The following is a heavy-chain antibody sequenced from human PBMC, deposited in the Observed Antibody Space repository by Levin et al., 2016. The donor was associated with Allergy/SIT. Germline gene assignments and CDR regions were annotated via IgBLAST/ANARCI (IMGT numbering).Heavy chain of an antibody. CDR1: GFTFSKAW. J-gene: IGHJ4*02. Sequence: GESLKISCAASGFTFSKAWMIWVRQSPGKGLEWVGRTRSKADGGRTDYAASVNGRFSISRDDSKNTLYLQMNSLKTEDTALYYCTTDRLQVSAARPTLDHWGQGTLVTVSS. CDR2: TRSKADGGRT. V-gene: IGHV3-15*01. D-gene: IGHD6-6*01. CDR3: TTDRLQVSAARPTLDH.